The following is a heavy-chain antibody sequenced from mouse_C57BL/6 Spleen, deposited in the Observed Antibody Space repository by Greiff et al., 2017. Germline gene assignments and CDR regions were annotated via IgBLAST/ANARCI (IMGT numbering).Heavy chain of an antibody. CDR2: IWSGGST. J-gene: IGHJ4*01. D-gene: IGHD1-1*01. CDR1: GFSLTSYG. Sequence: VQGVESGPGLVQPSQSLSITCTVSGFSLTSYGVHWVRQSPGKGLEWLGVIWSGGSTDYNAAFISRLSISKDNSKSQVFFKMNSLQADDTAIYYCARSPIYYYGSSYYAMDYWGQGTSVTVSS. V-gene: IGHV2-2*01. CDR3: ARSPIYYYGSSYYAMDY.